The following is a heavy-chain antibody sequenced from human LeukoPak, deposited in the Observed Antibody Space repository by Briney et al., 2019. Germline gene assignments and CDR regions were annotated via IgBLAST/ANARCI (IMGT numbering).Heavy chain of an antibody. CDR3: AREEGRSSGWIDY. J-gene: IGHJ4*02. CDR1: GGTFSSYA. D-gene: IGHD6-19*01. CDR2: IIPIFGTA. V-gene: IGHV1-69*05. Sequence: GASVKVSCKASGGTFSSYAISWVRQAPGQGLEWMGGIIPIFGTANYAQKFQGRVTMTRDMSTSTVYMELSSLRSEDTAVYYCAREEGRSSGWIDYWGQGTLVTVSS.